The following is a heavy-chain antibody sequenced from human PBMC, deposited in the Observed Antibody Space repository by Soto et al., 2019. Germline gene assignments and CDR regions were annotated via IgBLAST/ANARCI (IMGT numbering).Heavy chain of an antibody. D-gene: IGHD2-15*01. CDR1: GFTFSSYA. CDR3: AKDWDIVVVVAATGGFDY. J-gene: IGHJ4*02. Sequence: GGSLRLSCAASGFTFSSYAMSWVRQAPGKGLEWVSAISGSGGSTYYADSVKGRFTISRDNSKNTLYLQMNSLRAEDTAVYYWAKDWDIVVVVAATGGFDYWGQGTLVTVSS. CDR2: ISGSGGST. V-gene: IGHV3-23*01.